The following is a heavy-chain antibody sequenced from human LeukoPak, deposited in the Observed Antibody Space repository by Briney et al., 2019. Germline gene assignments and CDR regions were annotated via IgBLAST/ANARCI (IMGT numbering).Heavy chain of an antibody. V-gene: IGHV3-21*01. CDR2: ISSSSSYI. CDR3: ARSRGYSGYDPASH. Sequence: PGGSLRLSCAASGFTFSSYAMSWVRQAPGKGLEWVSSISSSSSYIYYADSVKGRFTISRDNAKNSLYLQMNSLRAEDTAVYYCARSRGYSGYDPASHWGQGTLVTVSS. J-gene: IGHJ4*02. CDR1: GFTFSSYA. D-gene: IGHD5-12*01.